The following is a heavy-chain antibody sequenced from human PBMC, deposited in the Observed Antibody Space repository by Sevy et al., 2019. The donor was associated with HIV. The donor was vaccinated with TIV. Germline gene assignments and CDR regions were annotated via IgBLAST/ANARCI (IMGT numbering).Heavy chain of an antibody. CDR1: GFTFSRYG. CDR2: ISNDGSDK. J-gene: IGHJ6*02. CDR3: ANSRGRYEGSSWLYYYYIMDV. D-gene: IGHD6-13*01. V-gene: IGHV3-30*18. Sequence: GGSLRLSCAAAGFTFSRYGMHWARQAPGKGLEWVAVISNDGSDKEYAESVKGRFTVSRDNSKDTVYLQMNSLRLDDKAVYYCANSRGRYEGSSWLYYYYIMDVWGQGTTVTVSS.